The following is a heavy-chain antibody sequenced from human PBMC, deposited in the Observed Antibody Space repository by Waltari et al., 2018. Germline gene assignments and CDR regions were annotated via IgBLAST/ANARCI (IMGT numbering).Heavy chain of an antibody. CDR2: IYYSGST. CDR1: GGSISRSRYY. J-gene: IGHJ3*02. V-gene: IGHV4-39*07. Sequence: LQLQESGPGLVQPSETLSLTCPVSGGSISRSRYYWRWCRQAPGKGLEWIGSIYYSGSTYYNPSLKRRVNISVDTSKNQFSLKLSSVTAADTAVYYCAGSWDCGVAFDIWGQGTMVTVSS. D-gene: IGHD1-26*01. CDR3: AGSWDCGVAFDI.